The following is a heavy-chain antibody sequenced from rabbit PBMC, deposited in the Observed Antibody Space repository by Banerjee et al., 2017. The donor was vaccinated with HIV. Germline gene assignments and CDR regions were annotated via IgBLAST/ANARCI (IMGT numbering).Heavy chain of an antibody. Sequence: QEQLVESGGDLVKPGASLTLTCTASGFSFSSSYWICWVRQAPGKGLEWIACINAGSSGSTYYASWAKGRFTISKTSATTVTLQMTSLTAADTATYFCARERYAATSYNLWGQGTLVTVS. CDR1: GFSFSSSYW. D-gene: IGHD8-1*01. V-gene: IGHV1S45*01. J-gene: IGHJ4*01. CDR3: ARERYAATSYNL. CDR2: INAGSSGST.